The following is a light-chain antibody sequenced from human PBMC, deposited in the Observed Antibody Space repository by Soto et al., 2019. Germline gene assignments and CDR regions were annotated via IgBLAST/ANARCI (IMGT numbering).Light chain of an antibody. V-gene: IGLV2-11*01. CDR2: DVS. Sequence: QSALTQPRSVSGSPGQSVTISCTGTSSDVGGYNYVSWYQQHPGKAPKLMIYDVSKRPSGVPDRFSGSKSGNTASLTISGLQAEDDAYYYCCSYAGSYTWVFGGGTQLTVL. J-gene: IGLJ3*02. CDR3: CSYAGSYTWV. CDR1: SSDVGGYNY.